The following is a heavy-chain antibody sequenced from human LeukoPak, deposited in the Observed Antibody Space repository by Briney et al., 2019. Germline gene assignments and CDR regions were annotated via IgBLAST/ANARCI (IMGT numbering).Heavy chain of an antibody. CDR3: AKDRGTMVRGVIED. J-gene: IGHJ4*02. D-gene: IGHD3-10*01. V-gene: IGHV3-48*01. Sequence: GGSLRLSCAASGFTFSSYGINWVRQAPGKGLEWVSYISSFSSTIYYADSVKGRFTISRDNTKNTLYLQMNSLRAEDTAVYYCAKDRGTMVRGVIEDWGQGTLVTVSS. CDR1: GFTFSSYG. CDR2: ISSFSSTI.